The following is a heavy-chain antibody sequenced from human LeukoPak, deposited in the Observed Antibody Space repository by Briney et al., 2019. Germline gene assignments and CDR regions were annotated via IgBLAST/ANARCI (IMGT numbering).Heavy chain of an antibody. CDR3: ARARSPSSGYLLRDHNWFDP. D-gene: IGHD3-22*01. CDR1: GGTFNSYA. CDR2: IIPIFGTA. V-gene: IGHV1-69*05. Sequence: SVKVSCKASGGTFNSYAINWVRQAPGQGLEWMGGIIPIFGTANYAQKVQGRVTITTDESTTTAYMELSSLRSEDTAVYYCARARSPSSGYLLRDHNWFDPWGQGTLVTVSS. J-gene: IGHJ5*02.